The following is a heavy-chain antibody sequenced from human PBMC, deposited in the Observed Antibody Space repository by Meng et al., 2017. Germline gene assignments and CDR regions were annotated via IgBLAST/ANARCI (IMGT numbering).Heavy chain of an antibody. V-gene: IGHV1-18*01. D-gene: IGHD3-22*01. CDR2: INSYSGDT. CDR3: AREERGSGDS. CDR1: GYIFASYG. Sequence: QVQLVQSGAKVKRPGASVKVSCKASGYIFASYGIHWVAQAPGQGLEWIGWINSYSGDTNYTQTLQGRVTLTKEPSTSTAYMELRSLRSDDTAVYYCAREERGSGDSWGQGTLVTVSS. J-gene: IGHJ5*02.